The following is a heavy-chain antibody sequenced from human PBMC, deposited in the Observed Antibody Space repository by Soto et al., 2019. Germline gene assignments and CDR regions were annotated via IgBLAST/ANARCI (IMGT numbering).Heavy chain of an antibody. V-gene: IGHV3-23*01. Sequence: GGSLRLSCAASGFTFSSYAMSWVRQAPGKGLEWVSAISGSGGSTYYADSVKGRFTISRDNSKNTLYLQMNSLRAEDTAVYYCAKDLRPLRLLEWLFDYWGQGTLVTVSS. CDR2: ISGSGGST. J-gene: IGHJ4*02. CDR3: AKDLRPLRLLEWLFDY. CDR1: GFTFSSYA. D-gene: IGHD3-3*01.